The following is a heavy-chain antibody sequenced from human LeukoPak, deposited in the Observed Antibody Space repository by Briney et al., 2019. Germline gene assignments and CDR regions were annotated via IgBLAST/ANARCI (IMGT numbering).Heavy chain of an antibody. CDR3: ARGPNSNWSGLDF. CDR2: ISPTGSTT. V-gene: IGHV3-74*01. J-gene: IGHJ4*02. Sequence: GGSLRLSCAASGFTFSSYWMRWVRQAPGKGLVWVSRISPTGSTTSYADSVKGRFTVSRDNAKNTLYLQVNNLRAEDTAVYYCARGPNSNWSGLDFWGQGTLLTVSS. CDR1: GFTFSSYW. D-gene: IGHD6-6*01.